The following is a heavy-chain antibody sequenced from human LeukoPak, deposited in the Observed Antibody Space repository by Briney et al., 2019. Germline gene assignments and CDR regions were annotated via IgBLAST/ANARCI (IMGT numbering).Heavy chain of an antibody. CDR1: GDSVSINSSA. Sequence: SQTLSLTCAISGDSVSINSSAWNWIRLSPSRGLEWLGRTYYRSKWYNDYAISVKSRITINPDTAKNQLSLQLNSVTPEDTAVYYCAKENTGFRAWGQGTLVTVSS. V-gene: IGHV6-1*01. D-gene: IGHD3-10*01. CDR2: TYYRSKWYN. J-gene: IGHJ5*02. CDR3: AKENTGFRA.